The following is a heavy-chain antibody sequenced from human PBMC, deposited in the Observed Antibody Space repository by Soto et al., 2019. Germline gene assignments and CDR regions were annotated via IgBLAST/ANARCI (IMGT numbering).Heavy chain of an antibody. J-gene: IGHJ2*01. CDR2: ISAYNGNT. V-gene: IGHV1-18*01. CDR3: ARGPYVTDWYFDL. D-gene: IGHD3-16*01. Sequence: QVQLVQSGAEVKKPGASVKVSCKASGYTFTSYGISWVRQAPGQGLEWMGWISAYNGNTNYAQKFQGRVTITADESTSTAYMELSSLRSEDTAVYYCARGPYVTDWYFDLWGRGTLVTVSS. CDR1: GYTFTSYG.